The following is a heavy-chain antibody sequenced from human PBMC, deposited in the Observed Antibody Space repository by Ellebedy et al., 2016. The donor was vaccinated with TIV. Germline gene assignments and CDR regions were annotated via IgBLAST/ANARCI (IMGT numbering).Heavy chain of an antibody. CDR1: GGSISSYY. CDR2: IYYSWST. J-gene: IGHJ6*02. CDR3: ARDLDYGMDV. Sequence: MPSETLSLTCTVSGGSISSYYWSWVRPPPGKGLEWIGYIYYSWSTNYNPYLKIRVTISVDTSKNQFSLKLSSVTAADTAVYYCARDLDYGMDVWGQGTTVTVSS. V-gene: IGHV4-59*12.